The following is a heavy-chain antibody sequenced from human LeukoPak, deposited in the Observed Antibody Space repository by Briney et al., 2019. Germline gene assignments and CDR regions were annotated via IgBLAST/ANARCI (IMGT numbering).Heavy chain of an antibody. J-gene: IGHJ4*02. CDR2: IYYSGST. Sequence: SETLPLTCTVSGGSISSYYWSWIRQPPGKGLEWIGYIYYSGSTNYNPSLKSRVTISVDTSKNQFSLKLSSVTAADTAVYYCASWTKEGYFDYWGQGTLVTVSS. CDR3: ASWTKEGYFDY. D-gene: IGHD3/OR15-3a*01. V-gene: IGHV4-59*01. CDR1: GGSISSYY.